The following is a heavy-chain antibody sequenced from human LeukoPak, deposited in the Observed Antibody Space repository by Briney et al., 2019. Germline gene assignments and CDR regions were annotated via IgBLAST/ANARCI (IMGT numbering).Heavy chain of an antibody. CDR3: ARESGAVVPAAMHYYYGMDV. CDR2: ISSSSNYT. CDR1: GFTFSDYY. D-gene: IGHD2-2*01. J-gene: IGHJ6*04. V-gene: IGHV3-11*06. Sequence: GGSLRLSCAASGFTFSDYYMSWIRQAPGKGLEWVSYISSSSNYTNYADSVKGRFTISRDNAKNSLYLQMNSLRAEDTAVYYCARESGAVVPAAMHYYYGMDVWGKGTTVTVSS.